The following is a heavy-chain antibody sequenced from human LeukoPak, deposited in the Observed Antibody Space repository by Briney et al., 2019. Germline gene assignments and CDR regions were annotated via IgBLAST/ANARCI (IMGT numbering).Heavy chain of an antibody. CDR1: GFTFSGSA. Sequence: GGSLRLSCAASGFTFSGSAMHWVRQASGKGLEWVGRIRSKANSYATAYAASVKGRFTISRDDSKNTAYLQMNSLKTEDTAVYYCTQLVVVTAPQDYYYMDVWGKGTTVTVSS. J-gene: IGHJ6*03. CDR3: TQLVVVTAPQDYYYMDV. CDR2: IRSKANSYAT. D-gene: IGHD2-21*02. V-gene: IGHV3-73*01.